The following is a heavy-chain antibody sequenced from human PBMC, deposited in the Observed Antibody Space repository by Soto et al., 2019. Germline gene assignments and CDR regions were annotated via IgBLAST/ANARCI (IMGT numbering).Heavy chain of an antibody. D-gene: IGHD2-15*01. CDR1: GFTFSSYW. J-gene: IGHJ5*02. Sequence: GGSLRLSSAASGFTFSSYWMSWVRQAPGKGLEWVDKINQDGSEKYYVYSVKVRFTISRDNAKNSLFLQMNRMRAEDTAVYYCARDGSQISLNWFHXWGQGTLVTVSX. CDR2: INQDGSEK. CDR3: ARDGSQISLNWFHX. V-gene: IGHV3-7*03.